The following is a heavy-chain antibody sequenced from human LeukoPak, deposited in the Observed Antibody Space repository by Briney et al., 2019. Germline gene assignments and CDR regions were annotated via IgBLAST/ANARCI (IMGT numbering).Heavy chain of an antibody. Sequence: PSETLSLTCTVSGGSISSSPYYWGWIRQPPGKGLEWIGSIYYSGTTHYNPSLESRVTISVDTSKNQFSLKLSSVTAADTAVYYCASGLWFGEGASLTLDYWGQGTLVTVSS. J-gene: IGHJ4*02. V-gene: IGHV4-39*07. D-gene: IGHD3-10*01. CDR2: IYYSGTT. CDR1: GGSISSSPYY. CDR3: ASGLWFGEGASLTLDY.